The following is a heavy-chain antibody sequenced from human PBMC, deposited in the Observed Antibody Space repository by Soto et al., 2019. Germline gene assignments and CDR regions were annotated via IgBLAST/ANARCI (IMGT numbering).Heavy chain of an antibody. J-gene: IGHJ4*02. CDR3: VKDWAGGSNRYQVDC. Sequence: QVQLVESGGGVVQPGRSLRLSCAAAGFSFSDYGMRWVRQGPGKGLEWVAAISHGGIRKHYADSVKGRFTISRDNSKKTVYLHLSSLRPDDKAKYYCVKDWAGGSNRYQVDCWGQAAVLTVSS. D-gene: IGHD1-26*01. V-gene: IGHV3-30*18. CDR1: GFSFSDYG. CDR2: ISHGGIRK.